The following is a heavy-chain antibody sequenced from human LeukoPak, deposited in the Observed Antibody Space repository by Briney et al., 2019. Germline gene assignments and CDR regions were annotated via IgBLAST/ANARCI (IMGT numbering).Heavy chain of an antibody. D-gene: IGHD1-1*01. CDR2: IIPIFGTA. CDR3: ARDVSGERADNWFDP. J-gene: IGHJ5*02. CDR1: GGTFSSYA. Sequence: SVKVSCKASGGTFSSYAISWVRQAPGQGLEWMRGIIPIFGTANYAQKFQGRVTITTDESTSTAYMELSSLRSEDTAVDYCARDVSGERADNWFDPWGQGTLVTVSS. V-gene: IGHV1-69*05.